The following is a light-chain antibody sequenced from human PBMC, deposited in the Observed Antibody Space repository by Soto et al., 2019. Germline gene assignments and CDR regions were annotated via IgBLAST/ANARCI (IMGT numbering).Light chain of an antibody. V-gene: IGKV1-27*01. Sequence: TQLTQSPSSLCAFVGDRDTIICRASQGISNYLAWYQQKPGKVPKILIYAASTLQSGVPSRFSGSGSGTDFTLTIRSLQPEDVATYYCQKYNSAPLTLGQGTKLDIK. CDR3: QKYNSAPLT. CDR2: AAS. J-gene: IGKJ4*01. CDR1: QGISNY.